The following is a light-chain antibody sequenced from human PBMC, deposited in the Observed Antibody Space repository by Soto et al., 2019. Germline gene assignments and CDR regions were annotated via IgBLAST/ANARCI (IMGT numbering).Light chain of an antibody. J-gene: IGLJ1*01. CDR2: EGS. CDR3: CAYAGTTTTYV. Sequence: QSVLSQPASVSGSPGQSITISCTGTSSDFGNYNRVSWYQQHPGKAPKVMIYEGSRRPSGVSNRFSGSKSGGTASLTISGLQAEDEADYYCCAYAGTTTTYVFGTGTKVTVL. V-gene: IGLV2-23*01. CDR1: SSDFGNYNR.